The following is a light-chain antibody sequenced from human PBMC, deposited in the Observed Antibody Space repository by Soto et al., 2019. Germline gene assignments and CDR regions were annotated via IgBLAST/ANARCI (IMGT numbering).Light chain of an antibody. V-gene: IGLV1-40*01. CDR2: GNS. Sequence: QSVLTQPPSVSGAPGQRVTISCTGSSSNIGAGYDVHWYQQLPGTAPKLLIYGNSNRPSGVPDRFSGSKSGTSAPLAITGLQAEDEADYCCQSYDSSLSGFWVFGGGTQLTVL. CDR3: QSYDSSLSGFWV. CDR1: SSNIGAGYD. J-gene: IGLJ3*02.